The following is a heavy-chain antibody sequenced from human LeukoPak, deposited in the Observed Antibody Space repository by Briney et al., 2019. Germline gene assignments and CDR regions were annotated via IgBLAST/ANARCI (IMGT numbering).Heavy chain of an antibody. Sequence: SETLSPTCTVSGGSISSSSYYWGWIRQPPGKGLEWIGSIYYSGSTNYIPSLKSRVTISVDTSKNQLSLRLSSVTAADTAVYYCARHGFSRYFDYWGRGTLVTVSS. V-gene: IGHV4-39*01. J-gene: IGHJ4*02. CDR3: ARHGFSRYFDY. D-gene: IGHD3-3*01. CDR2: IYYSGST. CDR1: GGSISSSSYY.